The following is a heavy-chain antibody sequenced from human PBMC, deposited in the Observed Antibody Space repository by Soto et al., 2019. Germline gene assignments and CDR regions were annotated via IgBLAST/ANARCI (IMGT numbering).Heavy chain of an antibody. D-gene: IGHD3-10*01. J-gene: IGHJ4*02. Sequence: SETLSLTCTVSGGSISSYYWSWIRQPPGKGLEWIGYIYYSGSTNYNPSLKSRVTISVDTSKNQFSLKLSSVTAADTAVYYCARVGGSRSSDYFDYWGQGTLVTLSS. CDR3: ARVGGSRSSDYFDY. CDR1: GGSISSYY. CDR2: IYYSGST. V-gene: IGHV4-59*01.